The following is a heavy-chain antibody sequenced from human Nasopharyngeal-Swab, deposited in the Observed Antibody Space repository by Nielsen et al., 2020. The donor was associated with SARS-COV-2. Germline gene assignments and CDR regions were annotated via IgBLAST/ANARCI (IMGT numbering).Heavy chain of an antibody. CDR2: INPSGGST. V-gene: IGHV1-46*01. J-gene: IGHJ4*02. Sequence: WVRQAPGQGLEWMGIINPSGGSTSYAQKFQGRATMTRDASTSTVYMDLSSLRSEDTAVYYCARGAPNTVSALDYWGQGTPVTVSS. CDR3: ARGAPNTVSALDY. D-gene: IGHD4-11*01.